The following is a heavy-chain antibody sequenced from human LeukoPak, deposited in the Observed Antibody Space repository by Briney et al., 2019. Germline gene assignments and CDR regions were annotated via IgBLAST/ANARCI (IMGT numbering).Heavy chain of an antibody. Sequence: MPSETLSLTCAVYGGSFSGYYWSWIRQPPGKGLEWIGEINHSGSTNYNPSLKSRVTISVDTSKNQFSLKLSSVTAADTAVYYCARGLYYYYYGMDVWGQGTTVTVSS. CDR1: GGSFSGYY. CDR2: INHSGST. J-gene: IGHJ6*02. CDR3: ARGLYYYYYGMDV. V-gene: IGHV4-34*01.